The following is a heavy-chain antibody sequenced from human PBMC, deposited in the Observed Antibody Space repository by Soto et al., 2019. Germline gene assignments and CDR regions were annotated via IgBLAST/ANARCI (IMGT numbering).Heavy chain of an antibody. D-gene: IGHD5-12*01. Sequence: GASVKVSCKASGYTFTSYYMHWVRQAPGQGLEWMGVINPSGGSTSYAQKFQGRVTMTRDTSTSTLYMELSGLKSEDTAVYYCARGRNGYNSPHFDYWGQGTLVTVSS. CDR1: GYTFTSYY. V-gene: IGHV1-46*01. J-gene: IGHJ4*02. CDR3: ARGRNGYNSPHFDY. CDR2: INPSGGST.